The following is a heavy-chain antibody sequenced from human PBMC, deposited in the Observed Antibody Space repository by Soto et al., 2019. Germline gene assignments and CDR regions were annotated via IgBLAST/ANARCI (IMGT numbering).Heavy chain of an antibody. Sequence: XGSLRLSCSAAGFNFRNYGMHWVRQAPGEGLVWVSRINSDGRSTRYADSVKGRFTVSRDNAGNTLFLQMNSLRADDTAVYYCARVGVDTTVVDGGYYYYPLDVWGQGTTVTVSS. V-gene: IGHV3-74*01. CDR2: INSDGRST. D-gene: IGHD5-18*01. CDR3: ARVGVDTTVVDGGYYYYPLDV. CDR1: GFNFRNYG. J-gene: IGHJ6*02.